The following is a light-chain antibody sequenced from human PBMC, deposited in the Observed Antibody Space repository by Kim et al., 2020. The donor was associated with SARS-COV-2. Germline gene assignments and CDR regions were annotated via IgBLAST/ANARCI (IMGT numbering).Light chain of an antibody. CDR3: VLYMGGGIWV. V-gene: IGLV8-61*01. CDR1: SGSVSTNYH. J-gene: IGLJ3*02. Sequence: GGTATLTCGLSSGSVSTNYHPSWYQQHPGQAPRMLIYNTNTRSSGVPDRFSGYILGNKAALTITGAQADDESDYYCVLYMGGGIWVFGGGTQLTVL. CDR2: NTN.